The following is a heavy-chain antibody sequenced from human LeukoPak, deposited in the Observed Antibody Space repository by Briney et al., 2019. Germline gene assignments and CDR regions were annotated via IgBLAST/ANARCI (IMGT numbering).Heavy chain of an antibody. CDR2: IYYSGST. CDR1: GGSISSYY. D-gene: IGHD3-22*01. CDR3: ARGRGIDSSVKDAFDI. Sequence: SETLSLTCTVSGGSISSYYWSWIRQPPGKGLEWIGSIYYSGSTYYNPSLKSRVTISVDTSKNQFSLKLSSVTAADTAVYYCARGRGIDSSVKDAFDIWGQGTMVTVSS. J-gene: IGHJ3*02. V-gene: IGHV4-39*07.